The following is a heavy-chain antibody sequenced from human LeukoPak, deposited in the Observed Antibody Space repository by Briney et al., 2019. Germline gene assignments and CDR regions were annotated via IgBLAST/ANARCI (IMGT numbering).Heavy chain of an antibody. V-gene: IGHV1-69*13. CDR2: IIPIFGTA. CDR3: ARDGYNSYYFDY. D-gene: IGHD5-24*01. Sequence: ASVKVSCKASGGTFSSYAISWVRQAPGHGLEWMGGIIPIFGTANYAQKFQGRVTITADESTSTAYMELSSLRSEDTAVYYCARDGYNSYYFDYWGQGTLVTVSS. J-gene: IGHJ4*02. CDR1: GGTFSSYA.